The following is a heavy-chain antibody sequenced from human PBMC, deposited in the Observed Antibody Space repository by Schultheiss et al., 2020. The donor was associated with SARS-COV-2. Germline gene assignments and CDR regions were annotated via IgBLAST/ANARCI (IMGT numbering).Heavy chain of an antibody. D-gene: IGHD2-2*01. V-gene: IGHV4-59*05. J-gene: IGHJ3*02. CDR1: GGSFSGYY. Sequence: SETLSLTCAVYGGSFSGYYWSWIRQPPGKGLEWIGSIYYSGSTYYNPSLKSRVTISVDTSKNQFSLKLSSVTAADTAVYYCARTGWDAFDIWGQGTMVTVSS. CDR3: ARTGWDAFDI. CDR2: IYYSGST.